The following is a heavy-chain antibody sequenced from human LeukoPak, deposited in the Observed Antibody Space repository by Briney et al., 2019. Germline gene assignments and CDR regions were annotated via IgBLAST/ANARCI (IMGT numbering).Heavy chain of an antibody. CDR1: GFTFSSYG. CDR3: AKDPEWDLYFDY. D-gene: IGHD1-26*01. CDR2: ISYDGSNK. J-gene: IGHJ4*02. Sequence: GGSLRLSCAASGFTFSSYGMHWVRQAPGQGLEWVAVISYDGSNKYYADSVKGRFTISRDNSKNTLYLQMNGLRAEDTAVYYCAKDPEWDLYFDYWGQGTLVTVSS. V-gene: IGHV3-30*18.